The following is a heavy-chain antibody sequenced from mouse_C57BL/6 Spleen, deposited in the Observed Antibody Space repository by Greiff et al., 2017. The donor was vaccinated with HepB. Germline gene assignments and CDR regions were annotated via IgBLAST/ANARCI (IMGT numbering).Heavy chain of an antibody. CDR2: IRLKSDNYAT. D-gene: IGHD5-1*01. CDR3: TGSTWYFDV. V-gene: IGHV6-3*01. Sequence: DVQLQESGGGLVQPGGSMKLSCVASGFTFSNYWMNWVRQSPEKGLEWVAQIRLKSDNYATHYAESVKGRFTISRDDSKSSVYLQMNNLRAEDTGIYYCTGSTWYFDVWGTGTTVTVSS. CDR1: GFTFSNYW. J-gene: IGHJ1*03.